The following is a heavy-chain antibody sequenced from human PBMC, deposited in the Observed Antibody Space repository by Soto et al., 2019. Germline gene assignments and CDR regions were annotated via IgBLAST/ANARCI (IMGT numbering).Heavy chain of an antibody. CDR2: TIPIFGTA. CDR3: ARDQGCSGGSCSAGDYYYYGMDV. V-gene: IGHV1-69*13. D-gene: IGHD2-15*01. J-gene: IGHJ6*04. Sequence: SVKVSCKASGGTFSSYAISWVRQAPGQGLEWMGGTIPIFGTANYAQKFQGRVTITADESTSTAYMELSSLRSEDTAVYYCARDQGCSGGSCSAGDYYYYGMDVWGKGTKITVSS. CDR1: GGTFSSYA.